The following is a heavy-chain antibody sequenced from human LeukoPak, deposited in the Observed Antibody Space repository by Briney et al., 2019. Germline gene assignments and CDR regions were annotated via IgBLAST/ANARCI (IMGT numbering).Heavy chain of an antibody. Sequence: SETLSLTCTVSGGSISSSSYYWGWVRQPPGKGLEWIGSINYSAITYYNPSLKSRVTISVDTSKNQFSLNLNSVTAADTAVYYCATGLGYYFDYWGQGTLVTVSS. V-gene: IGHV4-39*01. D-gene: IGHD3-16*01. CDR1: GGSISSSSYY. J-gene: IGHJ4*02. CDR3: ATGLGYYFDY. CDR2: INYSAIT.